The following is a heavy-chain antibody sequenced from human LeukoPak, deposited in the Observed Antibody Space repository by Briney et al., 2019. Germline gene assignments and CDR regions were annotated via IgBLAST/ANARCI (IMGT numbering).Heavy chain of an antibody. CDR3: ARHGAFYYGLGSSGFDY. CDR2: MYHSGST. J-gene: IGHJ4*02. CDR1: GYSISSGYY. V-gene: IGHV4-38-2*01. Sequence: SETLSLTCAVSGYSISSGYYWGWIRQPPGKGLELLGSMYHSGSTYYNPPLNSRVTISVDTSKNQFSLKLISVTAAGTAVYYCARHGAFYYGLGSSGFDYWGQGTLVTVSS. D-gene: IGHD3-10*01.